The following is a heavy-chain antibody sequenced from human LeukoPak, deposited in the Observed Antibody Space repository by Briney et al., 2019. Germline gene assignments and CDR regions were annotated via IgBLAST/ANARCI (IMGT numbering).Heavy chain of an antibody. CDR3: TRDRYFVAGVFDY. J-gene: IGHJ4*02. CDR2: IKGKMDGMTT. CDR1: GLPFRNAW. D-gene: IGHD3-9*01. Sequence: GSLRLSCAASGLPFRNAWLSWVRQVPGKGLEWLGRIKGKMDGMTTDYAAPVEGRFTISRDHAKNTVYLQMNSHKNEDTAVYYCTRDRYFVAGVFDYWGPGTLVTVSS. V-gene: IGHV3-15*01.